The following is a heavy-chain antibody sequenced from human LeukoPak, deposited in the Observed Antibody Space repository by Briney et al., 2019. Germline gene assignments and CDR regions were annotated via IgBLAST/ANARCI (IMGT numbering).Heavy chain of an antibody. CDR1: GFTFSSYE. CDR2: ISSSGSTI. CDR3: ARILTTVTSLDY. V-gene: IGHV3-48*03. J-gene: IGHJ4*02. D-gene: IGHD4-17*01. Sequence: GGSLRLSCAASGFTFSSYEMNWVRQAPGKGLEWVSYISSSGSTIYYADSVKGRFTISRDNAKNSLYLQMNSLRAEDTAVYYCARILTTVTSLDYWGQGTLVTVSS.